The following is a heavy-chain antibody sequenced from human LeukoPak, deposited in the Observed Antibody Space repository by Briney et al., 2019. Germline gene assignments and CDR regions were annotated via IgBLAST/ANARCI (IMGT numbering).Heavy chain of an antibody. J-gene: IGHJ3*02. CDR3: ARDRVYYDSSGYYYDDAFDI. D-gene: IGHD3-22*01. V-gene: IGHV1-3*01. CDR2: INAGNGNT. Sequence: GASVKVSCKASGYTFTSYAMHWVRQAPGQRLEWMGWINAGNGNTKYSQKFLGRVTITRDTSANTAYMELSSLRSEDTAVYYCARDRVYYDSSGYYYDDAFDIWGQGTMVTVSS. CDR1: GYTFTSYA.